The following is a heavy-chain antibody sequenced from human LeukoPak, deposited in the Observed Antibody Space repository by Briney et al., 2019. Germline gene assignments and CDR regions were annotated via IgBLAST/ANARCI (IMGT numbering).Heavy chain of an antibody. CDR3: AKDHRYSSSWYPGY. V-gene: IGHV4-59*01. D-gene: IGHD6-13*01. Sequence: SETLSLTCTVSGGSISSYYWSWIRQPPGKGLEWIGYIYYSGSTNYNPSLKSRVTISVDTSKNQFSLKLSSVTAADTAVYYCAKDHRYSSSWYPGYWGQGTLVTVSS. CDR1: GGSISSYY. CDR2: IYYSGST. J-gene: IGHJ4*02.